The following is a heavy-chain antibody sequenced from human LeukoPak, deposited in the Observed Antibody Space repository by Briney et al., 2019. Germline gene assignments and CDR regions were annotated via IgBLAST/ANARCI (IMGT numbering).Heavy chain of an antibody. CDR1: GFTFSSYS. CDR3: AREVGDIVVVPAGYYFDY. J-gene: IGHJ4*02. D-gene: IGHD2-2*01. CDR2: ITSSSSYI. Sequence: PGGSLRLSCAASGFTFSSYSMNWVRQAPGKGLEWVSSITSSSSYIYYADSVKGRFTISRDNAKNSLYLQMNSLRAEDTAVYYCAREVGDIVVVPAGYYFDYWGQGTLVTVSS. V-gene: IGHV3-21*01.